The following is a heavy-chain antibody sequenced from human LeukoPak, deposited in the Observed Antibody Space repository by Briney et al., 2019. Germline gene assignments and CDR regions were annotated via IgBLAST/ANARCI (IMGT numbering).Heavy chain of an antibody. CDR2: IYPGDSDT. Sequence: GESLKISCKGSGYSFTSYWIGWVRQMPGKGLEWMGIIYPGDSDTSYSPSFQGRVTISADKSINTAYLQWSSLKASDTAMYYCARRSPLRGDAFDIWGQGTMVTVSS. CDR3: ARRSPLRGDAFDI. CDR1: GYSFTSYW. V-gene: IGHV5-51*01. J-gene: IGHJ3*02. D-gene: IGHD3-10*01.